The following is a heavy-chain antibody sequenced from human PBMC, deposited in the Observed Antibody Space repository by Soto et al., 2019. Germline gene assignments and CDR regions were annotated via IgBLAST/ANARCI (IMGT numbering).Heavy chain of an antibody. CDR2: IYYSGST. Sequence: PSETLSLTCTVAGGSISSSSYYWGWIRQPPGKGLEWIGSIYYSGSTYYNPSLKSRVTISVDTSKNQFSLKLSSVTAADTAVYYCARRGGMVRGVNAFDIWGQGTMVT. CDR1: GGSISSSSYY. CDR3: ARRGGMVRGVNAFDI. D-gene: IGHD3-10*01. J-gene: IGHJ3*02. V-gene: IGHV4-39*01.